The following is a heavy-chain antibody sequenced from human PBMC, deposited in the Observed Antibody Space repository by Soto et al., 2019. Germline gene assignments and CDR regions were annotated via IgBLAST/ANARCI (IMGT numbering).Heavy chain of an antibody. Sequence: GGSLRLSCAASGFTFGDYAMSWFRQAPGKGLEWVGFIRSKAYGGTTEYAASVKGRFTISRDDSKSIAYLQMNSLETEDTAVYYCTRKGQLVLSFSFDYWGQGTLVTVSS. V-gene: IGHV3-49*03. CDR2: IRSKAYGGTT. J-gene: IGHJ4*02. CDR1: GFTFGDYA. CDR3: TRKGQLVLSFSFDY. D-gene: IGHD6-6*01.